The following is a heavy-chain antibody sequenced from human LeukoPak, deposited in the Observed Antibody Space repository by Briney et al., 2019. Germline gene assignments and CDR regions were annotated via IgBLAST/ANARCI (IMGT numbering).Heavy chain of an antibody. V-gene: IGHV1-2*02. J-gene: IGHJ4*02. Sequence: RASVKVSCKASGYTFTGYYMHWVRQAPGQGLEWMGWINPNSGGTNYAQKFQGRVTMTRDTSISTAYMELSRLRSDDTAVYYCARDIMLSFDYIAYYFDYWGQGTLVTVSS. CDR3: ARDIMLSFDYIAYYFDY. D-gene: IGHD4-11*01. CDR2: INPNSGGT. CDR1: GYTFTGYY.